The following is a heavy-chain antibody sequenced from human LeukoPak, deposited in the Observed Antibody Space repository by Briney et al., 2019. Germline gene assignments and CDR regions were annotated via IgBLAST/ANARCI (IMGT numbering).Heavy chain of an antibody. CDR2: IYSGGNT. CDR3: VRDRGAYYYDTGY. Sequence: GGSLRLSCAASGFTVNRNYMSWVRQAPGKGLEWVSVIYSGGNTYYADSVKGRFTISRDNSKNTLYLHMNSLRAEDTAVYFCVRDRGAYYYDTGYWGQGTLVTVSS. CDR1: GFTVNRNY. J-gene: IGHJ4*02. V-gene: IGHV3-66*01. D-gene: IGHD3-22*01.